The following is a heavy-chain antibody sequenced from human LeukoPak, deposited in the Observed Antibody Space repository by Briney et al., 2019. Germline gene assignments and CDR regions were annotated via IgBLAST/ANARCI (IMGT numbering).Heavy chain of an antibody. CDR1: GFTFSSCS. CDR3: ARDRVGGYCSSTSCYTPSGY. J-gene: IGHJ4*02. V-gene: IGHV3-21*01. D-gene: IGHD2-2*02. Sequence: GGSLRLSCAASGFTFSSCSMNWVRQAPGKGLEWVSSISSSSSYIYYADSVKGRFTISRDNAKNSLYLQMNSLRAEDTAVYYCARDRVGGYCSSTSCYTPSGYWGQGTLVTVSS. CDR2: ISSSSSYI.